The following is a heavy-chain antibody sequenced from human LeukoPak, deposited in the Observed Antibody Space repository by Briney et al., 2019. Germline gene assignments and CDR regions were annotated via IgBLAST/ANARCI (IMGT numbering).Heavy chain of an antibody. D-gene: IGHD3-10*01. V-gene: IGHV4-34*01. CDR2: INHSGST. CDR3: ARDHYGSGSY. CDR1: GGSFSGYY. Sequence: SETLSLTCAVYGGSFSGYYWSWIRQPPGKGLEWIGEINHSGSTNYNPSLKSRVTISVDTSKNQFSLKLSSMTAADTAVYYCARDHYGSGSYWGQGTLVTVSS. J-gene: IGHJ4*02.